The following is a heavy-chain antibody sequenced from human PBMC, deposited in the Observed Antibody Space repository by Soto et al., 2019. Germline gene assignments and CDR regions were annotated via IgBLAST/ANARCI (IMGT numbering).Heavy chain of an antibody. CDR3: ARAEDGTYYYDSSGYYILRY. V-gene: IGHV1-69*01. CDR2: IIPIFGTA. J-gene: IGHJ4*01. CDR1: GGTFGSYA. D-gene: IGHD3-22*01. Sequence: VKVSCKASGGTFGSYAISWVRQAPGQGLEWMGGIIPIFGTANYAQKFQGRVTITADESTSTAYMELSSLRSEDTAVYYCARAEDGTYYYDSSGYYILRYWGQGTLVTVSS.